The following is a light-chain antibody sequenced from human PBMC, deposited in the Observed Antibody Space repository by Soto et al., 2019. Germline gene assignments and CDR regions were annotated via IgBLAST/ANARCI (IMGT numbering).Light chain of an antibody. V-gene: IGLV2-23*01. J-gene: IGLJ2*01. CDR3: CSYARTSTVL. CDR1: SSDVGSYNL. Sequence: QSALTQPASLSGSPGQSITISCTGTSSDVGSYNLVSWFQQHPGKAPKLMIYEGTKRPSGVSNRFSGSKSGNTASLTISGLQAEDEADYYCCSYARTSTVLFGGGTKLTVL. CDR2: EGT.